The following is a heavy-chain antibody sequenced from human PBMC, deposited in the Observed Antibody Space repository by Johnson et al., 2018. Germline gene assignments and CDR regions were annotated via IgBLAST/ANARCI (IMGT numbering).Heavy chain of an antibody. D-gene: IGHD6-6*01. J-gene: IGHJ6*03. CDR3: AREYSASSALSRYGLHYDPYYTDV. V-gene: IGHV4-59*01. CDR1: GGSISTYY. Sequence: QVQLQESGPGLVKPSETLSLTCTVSGGSISTYYWSWIRQHPGKGLEWIGYIYFTGSTNYNPPIESRAPISVDTSNKQLPLKLRSLTAADTAVYYCAREYSASSALSRYGLHYDPYYTDVWGKGTTVTVSS. CDR2: IYFTGST.